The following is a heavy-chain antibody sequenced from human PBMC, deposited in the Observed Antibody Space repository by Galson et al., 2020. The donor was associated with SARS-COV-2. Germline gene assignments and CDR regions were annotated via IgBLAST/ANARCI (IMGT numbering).Heavy chain of an antibody. J-gene: IGHJ6*03. CDR2: ISAYNGTT. Sequence: ASVKVSCKASGSTFTSYGISWVRQAHGQGLEWMGWISAYNGTTNYAPKLQGRVTMTTDTSTSTAYMELRSLRSDDTAVYYCARGVLRYFDWLLHSDYYYYYMDVWGKGTTVTVSS. CDR1: GSTFTSYG. CDR3: ARGVLRYFDWLLHSDYYYYYMDV. V-gene: IGHV1-18*04. D-gene: IGHD3-9*01.